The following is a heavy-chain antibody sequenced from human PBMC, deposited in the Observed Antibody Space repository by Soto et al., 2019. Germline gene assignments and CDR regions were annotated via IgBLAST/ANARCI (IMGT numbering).Heavy chain of an antibody. CDR3: LRGPGGPDGPGDY. D-gene: IGHD2-15*01. CDR2: INAGNGNT. Sequence: QVQLVQSGAEVKKPGASVKVSCKASGYTFTSYAMHWVRQAPGQRLEWMGWINAGNGNTKYSQKFQGRVTITRDTSASTAYMERSGPRSEDTAVYYCLRGPGGPDGPGDYWGQGTLVTVSS. CDR1: GYTFTSYA. J-gene: IGHJ4*02. V-gene: IGHV1-3*01.